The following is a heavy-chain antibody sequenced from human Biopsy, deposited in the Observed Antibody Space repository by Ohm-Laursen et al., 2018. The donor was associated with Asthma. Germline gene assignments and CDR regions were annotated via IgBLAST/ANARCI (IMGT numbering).Heavy chain of an antibody. CDR1: GGSTSSGGYY. CDR2: IYYSGST. D-gene: IGHD3-9*01. J-gene: IGHJ6*02. CDR3: ARVPHYDILTGFTLRYYYGMDV. Sequence: SQTLSLTCPVSGGSTSSGGYYWSWIRQHPGKGLEWIGYIYYSGSTYYNPSLKSRVTISVDTSKNQSSLKLSSVTAADTAVYYCARVPHYDILTGFTLRYYYGMDVWGQGTTVTVSS. V-gene: IGHV4-31*03.